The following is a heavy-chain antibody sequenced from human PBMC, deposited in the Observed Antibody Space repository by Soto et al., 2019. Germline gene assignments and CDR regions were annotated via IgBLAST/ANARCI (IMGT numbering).Heavy chain of an antibody. J-gene: IGHJ5*02. CDR1: GYTFTSHY. CDR2: INPSGGSP. Sequence: QVQMVQSGAEVKKPGASVNVSCKASGYTFTSHYIHWVRQAPGQGLEWMGIINPSGGSPIYAQKFQDRVTMTKDTSTSTVYKSLSSLRSEDTAIYYCARATCRSGDCYSDWFDPWGQGTLITVSS. CDR3: ARATCRSGDCYSDWFDP. D-gene: IGHD2-21*02. V-gene: IGHV1-46*01.